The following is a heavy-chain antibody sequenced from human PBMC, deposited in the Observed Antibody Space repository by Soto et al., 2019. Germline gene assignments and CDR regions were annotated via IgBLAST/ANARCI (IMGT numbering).Heavy chain of an antibody. J-gene: IGHJ6*02. Sequence: VQLLESGGGMVQPGGSLRLSCGASGFAFGTYAMNWVRQAPGKGLEWVSGISSRGGSTFYADSVQGRFIISRDNSKNTLYLQMDNPRVEDTAIYYCAKGGAEMLGYYYYFVMDVWGQGTTVSVSS. CDR2: ISSRGGST. D-gene: IGHD2-8*01. CDR1: GFAFGTYA. V-gene: IGHV3-23*01. CDR3: AKGGAEMLGYYYYFVMDV.